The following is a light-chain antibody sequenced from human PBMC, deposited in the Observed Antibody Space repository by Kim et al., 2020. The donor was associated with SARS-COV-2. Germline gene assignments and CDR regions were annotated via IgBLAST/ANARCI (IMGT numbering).Light chain of an antibody. CDR1: SIGAKS. CDR3: HVWDSNTAV. J-gene: IGLJ3*02. CDR2: RDR. V-gene: IGLV3-9*01. Sequence: SVALGQTARITCGGSSIGAKSVNWYQQKPGQAPVLVFYRDRNRPSGIPERFSGSNSGNTATLTISRAQAGDEADYYCHVWDSNTAVFGGGTQLTVL.